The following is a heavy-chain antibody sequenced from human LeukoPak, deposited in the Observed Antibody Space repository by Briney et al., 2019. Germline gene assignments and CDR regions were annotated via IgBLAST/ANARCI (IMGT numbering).Heavy chain of an antibody. CDR3: ARTDRDGYNY. CDR2: IIPILGIA. Sequence: PVKVSCKASGGTFSSYAISWVRQAPGQGLEWMGRIIPILGIANHAQKFQGRVTITADKSTSTAYMELSSLRSEDTAVYYCARTDRDGYNYWGQGTLVTVSS. V-gene: IGHV1-69*04. D-gene: IGHD5-24*01. J-gene: IGHJ4*02. CDR1: GGTFSSYA.